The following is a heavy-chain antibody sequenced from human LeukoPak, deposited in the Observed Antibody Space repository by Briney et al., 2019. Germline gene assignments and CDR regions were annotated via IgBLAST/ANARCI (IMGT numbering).Heavy chain of an antibody. CDR2: IYYSGST. D-gene: IGHD3-3*01. CDR1: GGSISNYY. CDR3: ARTTYDFWSGYPNWFDP. Sequence: SSETLFLTCTVSGGSISNYYWSWIRQPPGKELEWIGYIYYSGSTNYNPSLKSRVTISVDTSKNQFSLKLSSVTAADTAVYYCARTTYDFWSGYPNWFDPWGQGTLVTVSS. J-gene: IGHJ5*02. V-gene: IGHV4-59*01.